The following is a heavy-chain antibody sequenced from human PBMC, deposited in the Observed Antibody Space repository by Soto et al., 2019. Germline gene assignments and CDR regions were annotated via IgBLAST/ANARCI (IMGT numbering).Heavy chain of an antibody. CDR3: ARVHCTNGVCSDFDY. Sequence: GASVKVSCKASGGTFSSYAISGVRQAPGQGLEWMGGIIPIFGTANYAQKFQGRVTITADESTSTAYMELSSLRSEDTAVYYCARVHCTNGVCSDFDYWGQGTLVTVSS. CDR1: GGTFSSYA. CDR2: IIPIFGTA. V-gene: IGHV1-69*13. D-gene: IGHD2-8*01. J-gene: IGHJ4*02.